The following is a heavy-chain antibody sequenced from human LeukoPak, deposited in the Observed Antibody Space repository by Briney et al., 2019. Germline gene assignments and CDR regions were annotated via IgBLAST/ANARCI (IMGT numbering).Heavy chain of an antibody. CDR2: IWYDGSNK. D-gene: IGHD4-17*01. Sequence: GSLRLSCAASGFTFSSYGMHWVRQAPGKGLEWVAVIWYDGSNKYYADSVKGRFTISRDNSKNTLYLQMNSLRAEDTAVYYCARESTTVTTFYFDYWGQGTLVTVSS. CDR1: GFTFSSYG. CDR3: ARESTTVTTFYFDY. V-gene: IGHV3-33*01. J-gene: IGHJ4*02.